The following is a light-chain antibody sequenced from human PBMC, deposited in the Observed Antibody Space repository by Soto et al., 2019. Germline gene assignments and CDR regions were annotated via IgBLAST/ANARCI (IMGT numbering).Light chain of an antibody. J-gene: IGLJ1*01. CDR3: SAWDDTVRSYV. V-gene: IGLV1-47*01. CDR1: ISNIGNNY. Sequence: QSVLTQPYSVSGTPGQGVTISCSGSISNIGNNYVYWCQQLPGTAPKVLTNRNDQRPSGVPDRFSGSKSVTSASLAISGLRSEDEADYYCSAWDDTVRSYVFGTGTKVRVL. CDR2: RND.